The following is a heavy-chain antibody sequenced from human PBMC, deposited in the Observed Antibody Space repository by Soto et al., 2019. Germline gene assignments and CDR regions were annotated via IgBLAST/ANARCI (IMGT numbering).Heavy chain of an antibody. CDR2: ISYDGSNK. CDR1: GFTFSSYA. Sequence: GGSLRLSCAASGFTFSSYAMHWVRQAPGKGLEWVAVISYDGSNKYYADSVKGRFTISRDNSKNTLYLQMNSLRAEDTAVYYCARGWSIFAYFDYWGQGTLVTVS. J-gene: IGHJ4*02. D-gene: IGHD3-9*01. CDR3: ARGWSIFAYFDY. V-gene: IGHV3-30-3*01.